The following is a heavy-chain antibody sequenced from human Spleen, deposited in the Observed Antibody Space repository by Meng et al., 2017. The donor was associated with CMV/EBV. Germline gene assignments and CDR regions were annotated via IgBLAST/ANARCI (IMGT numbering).Heavy chain of an antibody. CDR3: ARADCSSTSCYWYFQH. D-gene: IGHD2-2*01. Sequence: ASVKVSCKSSGYTFTAYFLHWVRQAPGQGLEWMGWISAYNGNTNYAQKLQGRVTMTTDTSTSTAYMELRSLRSDDTAVYYCARADCSSTSCYWYFQHWGQGTLVTVSS. CDR2: ISAYNGNT. CDR1: GYTFTAYF. V-gene: IGHV1-18*04. J-gene: IGHJ1*01.